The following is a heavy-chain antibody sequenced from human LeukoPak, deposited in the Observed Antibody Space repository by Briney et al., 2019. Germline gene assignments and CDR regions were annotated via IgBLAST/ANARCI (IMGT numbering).Heavy chain of an antibody. CDR3: ARAGVDSSGYYCQGFDY. D-gene: IGHD3-3*01. CDR1: GFTFSDYY. CDR2: ITSNGNSV. V-gene: IGHV3-11*04. J-gene: IGHJ4*02. Sequence: PGGSLRLSCAASGFTFSDYYMGWIRQAPGKGLEWISYITSNGNSVYYAASVKGGFTISRDNAKNSLYLQVNSLTDEDAAVYYCARAGVDSSGYYCQGFDYWGRGTQVTVSS.